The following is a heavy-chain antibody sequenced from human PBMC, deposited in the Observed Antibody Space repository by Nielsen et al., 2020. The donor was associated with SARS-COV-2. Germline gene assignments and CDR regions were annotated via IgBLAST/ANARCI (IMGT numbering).Heavy chain of an antibody. CDR3: ARDQVGYDVAY. CDR2: INPSGGST. D-gene: IGHD6-13*01. CDR1: GYTFTSYY. V-gene: IGHV1-46*01. Sequence: ASAKVSCKASGYTFTSYYMHWVRQAPGQGLEWMGIINPSGGSTSYAQKFQGRVTMTRDTSTSTVYMELSSLRSEDTAVYYCARDQVGYDVAYWGQGTLVTVSS. J-gene: IGHJ4*02.